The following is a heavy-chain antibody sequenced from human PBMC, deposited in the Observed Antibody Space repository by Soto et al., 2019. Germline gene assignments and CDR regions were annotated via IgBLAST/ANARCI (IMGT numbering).Heavy chain of an antibody. D-gene: IGHD1-26*01. CDR3: AREGWVYYYYGMDV. J-gene: IGHJ6*02. V-gene: IGHV3-11*01. CDR2: ISSSGSTI. CDR1: GFTFSDYY. Sequence: PGGSLRLSCAASGFTFSDYYMSWIRQAPGKGLEWVSYISSSGSTIYYADSVKGRFTISRENAKNSLYLQMNSLRAEDTAVYYCAREGWVYYYYGMDVWGQGTTVTVSS.